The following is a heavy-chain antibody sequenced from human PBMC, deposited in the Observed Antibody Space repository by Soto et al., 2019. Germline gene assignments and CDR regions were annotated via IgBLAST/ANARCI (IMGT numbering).Heavy chain of an antibody. CDR1: GGSISSYY. D-gene: IGHD6-19*01. Sequence: QVQLQESGPGLVKPSETLSLTCTVSGGSISSYYWSWIRQPPGKGLEWIGYIYYSGSTNYNPSLKSRVTISVDTSKNQFSLKLSSVTAADTAVYYCARQGDGQWLVAAPIDYWGQGTLVTVSS. CDR3: ARQGDGQWLVAAPIDY. V-gene: IGHV4-59*08. J-gene: IGHJ4*02. CDR2: IYYSGST.